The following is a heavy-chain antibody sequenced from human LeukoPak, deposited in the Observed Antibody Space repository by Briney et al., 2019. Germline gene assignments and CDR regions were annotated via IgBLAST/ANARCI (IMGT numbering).Heavy chain of an antibody. D-gene: IGHD1-1*01. V-gene: IGHV1-18*01. CDR2: ISTYNGDT. J-gene: IGHJ4*02. CDR1: GYTFTSYG. Sequence: GASVKVSCKASGYTFTSYGIRWVRQAPGQGLEWMGWISTYNGDTNYAQKLQGRVTMTTDTPTSTAYMALRSLRSDDTAVYYCARDHNWVVDYWGQGTLVTVSS. CDR3: ARDHNWVVDY.